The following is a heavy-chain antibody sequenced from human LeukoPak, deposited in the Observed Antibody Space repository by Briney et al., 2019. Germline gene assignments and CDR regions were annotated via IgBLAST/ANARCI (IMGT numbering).Heavy chain of an antibody. CDR3: ARRGYCSSTSCPPDY. V-gene: IGHV5-51*01. Sequence: GESLKISCKGSGYSFTSYWIGWVRQMPGKGLEWMGIIYPGDSDTRYSPSFQGQVTISADKSTSTAYLQWSSLKASDTAMYYRARRGYCSSTSCPPDYWGQGTLVTVSS. CDR2: IYPGDSDT. J-gene: IGHJ4*02. D-gene: IGHD2-2*01. CDR1: GYSFTSYW.